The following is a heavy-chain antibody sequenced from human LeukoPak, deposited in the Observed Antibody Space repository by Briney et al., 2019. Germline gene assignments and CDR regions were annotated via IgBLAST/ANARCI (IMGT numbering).Heavy chain of an antibody. CDR3: ASSREYSSSWYHYFHY. CDR1: GGSFSAYY. J-gene: IGHJ4*02. Sequence: SETLSLTCTVYGGSFSAYYWSWIRQPPGKGLEWIGEINHSGGTNYNPSLKSRVTVSVDTSKNQFSLKLSSVTAADTAVYYCASSREYSSSWYHYFHYWGQGTLVTVSS. V-gene: IGHV4-34*01. D-gene: IGHD6-13*01. CDR2: INHSGGT.